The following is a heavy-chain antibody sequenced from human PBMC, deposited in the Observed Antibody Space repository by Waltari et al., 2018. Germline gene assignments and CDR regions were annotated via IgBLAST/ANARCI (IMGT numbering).Heavy chain of an antibody. CDR1: GFSLSTSGVG. V-gene: IGHV2-5*01. CDR2: IYWNDDK. D-gene: IGHD3-22*01. Sequence: QITLKESGPTLVKPTQTLTLTCTFSGFSLSTSGVGVGWIRQPPGKALEWLALIYWNDDKRYSPSLKSRLTITKDTSKNQVVLTMTNMEPVDTATYYCARSTEYYYDSSGQSGHFDYWGQGTLVTVSS. J-gene: IGHJ4*02. CDR3: ARSTEYYYDSSGQSGHFDY.